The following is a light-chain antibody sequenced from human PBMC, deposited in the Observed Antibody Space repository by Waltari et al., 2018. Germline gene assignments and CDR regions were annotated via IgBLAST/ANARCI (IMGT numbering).Light chain of an antibody. Sequence: DIVMTQSTDSLAVALGERATIDCKSSKSVLSSSNNKNYLAWYQQKPRQPPKLLISWASTRESGVPDRFSGSGSGTDFTLTISSLQAEDVAVYYCQQYYSTPLTFGGGTKVEIK. CDR2: WAS. CDR1: KSVLSSSNNKNY. CDR3: QQYYSTPLT. V-gene: IGKV4-1*01. J-gene: IGKJ4*01.